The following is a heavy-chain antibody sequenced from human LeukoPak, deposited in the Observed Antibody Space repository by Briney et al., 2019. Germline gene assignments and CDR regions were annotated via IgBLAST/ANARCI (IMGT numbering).Heavy chain of an antibody. J-gene: IGHJ5*02. CDR3: ARDYRGPYDSSGYYP. D-gene: IGHD3-22*01. V-gene: IGHV1-18*01. CDR2: ISAYNGNT. CDR1: GYTFTSYG. Sequence: GASVKVSCKASGYTFTSYGISWVRQAPGRGLEWMGWISAYNGNTNYAQKLQGRVTMTTDTSTSTAYMELRSLRSDDTAVYYCARDYRGPYDSSGYYPWGQGTLVTVSS.